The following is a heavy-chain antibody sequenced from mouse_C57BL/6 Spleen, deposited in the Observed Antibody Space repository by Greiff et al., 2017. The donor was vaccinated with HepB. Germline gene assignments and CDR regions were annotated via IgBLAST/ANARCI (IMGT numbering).Heavy chain of an antibody. J-gene: IGHJ2*01. CDR3: ARDDYGRLDY. Sequence: VNVVESGPGLVQPSQSLSITCTVSGFSFTSYGVHWVRQSPGKGLEWLGVICSGGSTDYNATFISRQCISMDNSKSHVFLKMNSLQTDDTAIYDCARDDYGRLDYWGQGTTLTVSS. CDR1: GFSFTSYG. D-gene: IGHD1-1*01. CDR2: ICSGGST. V-gene: IGHV2-2*01.